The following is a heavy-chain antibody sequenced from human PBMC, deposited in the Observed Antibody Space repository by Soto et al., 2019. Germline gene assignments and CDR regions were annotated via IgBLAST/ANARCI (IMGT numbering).Heavy chain of an antibody. D-gene: IGHD5-18*01. CDR3: AKGEYSYGFDY. Sequence: VGSLRLSCAASGFTFSSYGMHWVRQAPGKGLEWVAVISYDGSNKYYADSVKGRFTISRDNSKNTLYLQMNSLRAEDTAVYYCAKGEYSYGFDYWGQGTLVTVSS. J-gene: IGHJ4*02. V-gene: IGHV3-30*18. CDR1: GFTFSSYG. CDR2: ISYDGSNK.